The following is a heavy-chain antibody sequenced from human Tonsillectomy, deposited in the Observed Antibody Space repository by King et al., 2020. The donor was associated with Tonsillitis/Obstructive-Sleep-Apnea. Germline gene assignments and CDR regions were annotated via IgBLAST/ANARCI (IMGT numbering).Heavy chain of an antibody. Sequence: VQLVESGGGLVKPGGSLRLSCAASGFTFSNAWMSWVRQAPGKGLEWVGRIKSKTDGGTTDYAAPVKGRFTISRDDSKNTLYLQMNSLKTEDTAVYYCTTAFYRAMDIVVVPAALKREDACDIWGQGTMVTVSS. CDR3: TTAFYRAMDIVVVPAALKREDACDI. J-gene: IGHJ3*02. D-gene: IGHD2-2*03. CDR1: GFTFSNAW. V-gene: IGHV3-15*01. CDR2: IKSKTDGGTT.